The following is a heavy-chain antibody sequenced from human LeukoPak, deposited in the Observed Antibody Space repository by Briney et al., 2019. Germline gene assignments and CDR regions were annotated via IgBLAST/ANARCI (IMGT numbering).Heavy chain of an antibody. D-gene: IGHD5-18*01. CDR2: IYYSGST. V-gene: IGHV4-39*07. Sequence: SETLSLTCTVSGASISSGGSYWGWIRQPPGKGLEWIGSIYYSGSTYYNPSLKSRVTISVDTSKNQFSLKLSSVTAADTAVYYCARVDTAMVTYYYYMDVWGKGTTVTVSS. J-gene: IGHJ6*03. CDR3: ARVDTAMVTYYYYMDV. CDR1: GASISSGGSY.